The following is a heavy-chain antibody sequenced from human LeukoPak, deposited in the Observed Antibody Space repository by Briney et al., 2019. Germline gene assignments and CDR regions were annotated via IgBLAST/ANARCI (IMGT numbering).Heavy chain of an antibody. CDR2: VYHTGTT. D-gene: IGHD2-8*02. J-gene: IGHJ4*02. V-gene: IGHV4-38-2*02. CDR1: GYSISSGYY. Sequence: SETLSLTCNVSGYSISSGYYWGWIRQSSGKGLEWIGTVYHTGTTYYSPSLKSRLAISLDTSTNRFSLKLTSVTATDTAVYYCASAHYEATGLGYYFKFWGQGTLVSVSS. CDR3: ASAHYEATGLGYYFKF.